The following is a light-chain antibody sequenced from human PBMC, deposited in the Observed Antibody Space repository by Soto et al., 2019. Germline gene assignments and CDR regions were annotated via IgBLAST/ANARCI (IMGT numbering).Light chain of an antibody. CDR1: QSISSSY. CDR3: QQYGTSLLT. Sequence: EIVLTQSPGTLSLSPGERATLSCRASQSISSSYLAWYQQKPGQAPRLLIYGASSRATGITDRFSGSGSGTDFTLTISRLEPEDFAVYYCQQYGTSLLTFGPGTTVDIK. J-gene: IGKJ3*01. CDR2: GAS. V-gene: IGKV3-20*01.